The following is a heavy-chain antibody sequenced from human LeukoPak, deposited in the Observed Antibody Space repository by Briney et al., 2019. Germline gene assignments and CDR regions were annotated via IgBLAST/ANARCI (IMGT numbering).Heavy chain of an antibody. J-gene: IGHJ4*02. CDR3: ARRVGATNPYFDY. D-gene: IGHD1-26*01. CDR2: IYTSGST. Sequence: PSETLSLTCTVSGGSISSGSYYWSWIRQPAGKGLEWIGRIYTSGSTNYNPSLKSRVTISVDTSKNQFSLKLSSVTAADTAVYYCARRVGATNPYFDYWGQGTLVTVSS. CDR1: GGSISSGSYY. V-gene: IGHV4-61*02.